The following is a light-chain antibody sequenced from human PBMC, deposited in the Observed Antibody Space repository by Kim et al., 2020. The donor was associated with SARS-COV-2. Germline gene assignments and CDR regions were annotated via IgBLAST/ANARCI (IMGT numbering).Light chain of an antibody. J-gene: IGKJ1*01. CDR1: QTINNK. Sequence: SPGERDTLSCRASQTINNKLVWYQHKPGQAPRLLSYDATTRATGVPARFIGSGSETDFTLTISSLQSEDFAVYYCQQSNDWPPLTFGQGTKVDIK. CDR3: QQSNDWPPLT. CDR2: DAT. V-gene: IGKV3-15*01.